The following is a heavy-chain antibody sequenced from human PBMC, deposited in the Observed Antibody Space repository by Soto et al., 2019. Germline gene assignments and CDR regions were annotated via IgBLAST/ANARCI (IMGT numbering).Heavy chain of an antibody. CDR2: ISSSSSYI. CDR1: GFTFSSYS. V-gene: IGHV3-21*01. CDR3: ARVGGLLSRYEYGVDV. D-gene: IGHD1-20*01. Sequence: GGSLRLSCAASGFTFSSYSMNWVRQAPGKGLEWVSSISSSSSYIYYADSVKGRFTISRDNAKNSLYPQMNSLRAEDTAVYYCARVGGLLSRYEYGVDVWGQGTAVTVSS. J-gene: IGHJ6*02.